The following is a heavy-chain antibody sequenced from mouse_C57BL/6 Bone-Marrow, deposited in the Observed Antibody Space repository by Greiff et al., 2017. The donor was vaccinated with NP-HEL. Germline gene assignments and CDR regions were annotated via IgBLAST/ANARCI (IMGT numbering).Heavy chain of an antibody. D-gene: IGHD1-1*01. CDR1: GYTFTSYW. CDR2: IHPNSGST. J-gene: IGHJ2*01. Sequence: QVQLQHPGAELVKPGASVKLSCKASGYTFTSYWMHWVKQRPGQGLEWIGMIHPNSGSTNYNEKFKSKATLTVDKSSSTAYMQLSSLTSEDSAVYYCARYITTVVARYFDYWGQGTTLTVSS. CDR3: ARYITTVVARYFDY. V-gene: IGHV1-64*01.